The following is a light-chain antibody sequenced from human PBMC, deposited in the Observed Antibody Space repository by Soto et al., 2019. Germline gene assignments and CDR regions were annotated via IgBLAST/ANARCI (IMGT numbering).Light chain of an antibody. CDR3: QQYGSPPRT. CDR2: GAY. V-gene: IGKV3-20*01. CDR1: QNIDNSY. J-gene: IGKJ1*01. Sequence: IGVTQSPGALSLSPGEKATLSCRASQNIDNSYLAWYQQKPGQAPRLLIYGAYNRATGIPDRFSGSGSGTDFTLTISRLEPEDFAVYYCQQYGSPPRTFGQGTKVEIK.